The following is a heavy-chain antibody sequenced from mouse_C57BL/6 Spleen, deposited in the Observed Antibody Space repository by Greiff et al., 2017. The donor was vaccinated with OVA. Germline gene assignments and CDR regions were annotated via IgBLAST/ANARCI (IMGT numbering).Heavy chain of an antibody. CDR1: GFTFSDYY. CDR2: ISNGGGST. D-gene: IGHD2-3*01. V-gene: IGHV5-12*01. Sequence: EVKLVESGGGLVQPGGSLKLSCAASGFTFSDYYMYWVRQTPEKRLEWVAYISNGGGSTYYPDTVKGRFTISRDNAKNTLYLQMSRLKSEDTAMYYCANDGQGAMDYWGQGTSVTVSS. CDR3: ANDGQGAMDY. J-gene: IGHJ4*01.